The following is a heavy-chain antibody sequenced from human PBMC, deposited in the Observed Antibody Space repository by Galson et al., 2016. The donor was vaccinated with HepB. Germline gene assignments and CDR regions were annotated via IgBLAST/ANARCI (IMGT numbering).Heavy chain of an antibody. D-gene: IGHD3-10*01. CDR3: AKGRGGSGSYDFDS. CDR1: GFRSSSYV. J-gene: IGHJ4*02. V-gene: IGHV3-23*01. CDR2: ISGSGGSR. Sequence: SLRLSCAASGFRSSSYVLTWVRQAPGQGLEWVSSISGSGGSRYYADSVKGRLTISRDSSRNTVYMQMNSLKAEDTGVYYCAKGRGGSGSYDFDSWGPGTVVTVPS.